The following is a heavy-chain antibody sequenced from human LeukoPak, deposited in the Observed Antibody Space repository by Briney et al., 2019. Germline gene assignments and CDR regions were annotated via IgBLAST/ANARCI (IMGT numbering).Heavy chain of an antibody. CDR3: ASLDTFDY. D-gene: IGHD5-18*01. V-gene: IGHV3-43*02. J-gene: IGHJ4*02. Sequence: GGSLRLSCAASGDTFDDYAMHWVRQAPGKGLEWVSLISGDGGSTYYADSVKGRFTISRDNSKNSLYLQMNSLRTEDTALYYCASLDTFDYWGQGTLVTVSS. CDR2: ISGDGGST. CDR1: GDTFDDYA.